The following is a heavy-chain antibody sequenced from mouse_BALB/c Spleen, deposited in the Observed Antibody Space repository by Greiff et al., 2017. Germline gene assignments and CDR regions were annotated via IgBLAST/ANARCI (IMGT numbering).Heavy chain of an antibody. CDR3: ARRGHSWYFDV. D-gene: IGHD6-1*01. Sequence: QVQLKESGAELAKPGASVKMSCKASGYTFTSYWMHWVKQRPGQGLEWIGYINPSTGYTEYNQKFKDKATLTADKSSSTAYMQLSSLTSEDSAVYYCARRGHSWYFDVWGAGTTVTVSS. J-gene: IGHJ1*01. V-gene: IGHV1-7*01. CDR1: GYTFTSYW. CDR2: INPSTGYT.